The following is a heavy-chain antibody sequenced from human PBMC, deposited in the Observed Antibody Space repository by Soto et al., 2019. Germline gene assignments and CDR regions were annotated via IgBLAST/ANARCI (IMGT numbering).Heavy chain of an antibody. Sequence: GASVKVSCKASGDTFTDYYIHWVRQAPGQGLEWMGTVNPSGGHTTYAQHFLGRMTMTRDTCTSTLYMELTSLTSEDTAIYYCARGGHVVVVTAALDYWGQGTLVTVSS. J-gene: IGHJ4*02. D-gene: IGHD2-21*02. V-gene: IGHV1-46*01. CDR3: ARGGHVVVVTAALDY. CDR1: GDTFTDYY. CDR2: VNPSGGHT.